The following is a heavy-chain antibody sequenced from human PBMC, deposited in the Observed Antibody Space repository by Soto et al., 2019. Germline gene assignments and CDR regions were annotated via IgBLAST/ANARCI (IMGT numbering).Heavy chain of an antibody. V-gene: IGHV3-11*06. CDR1: GFTFSDYY. D-gene: IGHD2-15*01. J-gene: IGHJ4*02. CDR2: ISSSSSYT. CDR3: ARHYWDFDY. Sequence: GGSPSLSCAASGFTFSDYYMSWIRQAPGKGLEWVSYISSSSSYTNYADSVKGRFTISRDNAKNSLYLQMNSLRAEDTAVYYCARHYWDFDYWGQGTLVTVSS.